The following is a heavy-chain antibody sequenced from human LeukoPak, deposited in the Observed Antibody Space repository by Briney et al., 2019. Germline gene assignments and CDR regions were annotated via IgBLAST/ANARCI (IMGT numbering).Heavy chain of an antibody. CDR1: GFTFSSYW. V-gene: IGHV3-7*01. D-gene: IGHD4-17*01. CDR2: IKQDGSET. J-gene: IGHJ4*02. CDR3: AKDMDHDYDDYGFDY. Sequence: KPGGSLRLSCAASGFTFSSYWMSWVRQAPGKGLEWVANIKQDGSETYYVDSVKGRFTISRDNAKNSLYLQMNSLRAEDTAVYYCAKDMDHDYDDYGFDYWGQGTPVTVSS.